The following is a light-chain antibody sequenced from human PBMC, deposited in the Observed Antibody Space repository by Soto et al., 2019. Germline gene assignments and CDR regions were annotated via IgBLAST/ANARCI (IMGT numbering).Light chain of an antibody. V-gene: IGKV1D-13*01. CDR3: QQFKHSPLT. Sequence: ALQLTQSPSSLSASVGDRVTIACRTGQDLGTALAWYRQKPGRAPELLIYSASTFHTGVSSRFAGGGSATDLTLTSSSPQPEDFAYYFWQQFKHSPLTCGGGTKVQI. J-gene: IGKJ4*01. CDR1: QDLGTA. CDR2: SAS.